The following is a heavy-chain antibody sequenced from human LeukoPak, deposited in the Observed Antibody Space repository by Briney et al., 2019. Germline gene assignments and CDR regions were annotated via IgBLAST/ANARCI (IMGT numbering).Heavy chain of an antibody. Sequence: GESLKISCEGSGYSFTSYWIGWLRQMPGKGVGWMGITYPADSDTRYSPSFQGQVTISADKSISTAYLQWNSLKASDTALYYCARRRTGTYSFDYWGQGTLVTVSS. CDR3: ARRRTGTYSFDY. D-gene: IGHD1/OR15-1a*01. V-gene: IGHV5-51*01. CDR1: GYSFTSYW. J-gene: IGHJ4*02. CDR2: TYPADSDT.